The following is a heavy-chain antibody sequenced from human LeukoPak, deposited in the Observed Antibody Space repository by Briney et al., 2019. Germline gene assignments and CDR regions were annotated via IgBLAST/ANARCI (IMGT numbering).Heavy chain of an antibody. CDR3: ARDRTDITIFGVVITHFDY. V-gene: IGHV4-34*01. CDR1: GGSFSGYY. CDR2: INHSGST. Sequence: SETLSLTCAVYGGSFSGYYWSWIRQPPGKGLEWIGEINHSGSTNYNPSLKSRVTISVDTSKNQFSLKLSSVTAADTAAYYCARDRTDITIFGVVITHFDYWGQGTLVTVSS. D-gene: IGHD3-3*01. J-gene: IGHJ4*02.